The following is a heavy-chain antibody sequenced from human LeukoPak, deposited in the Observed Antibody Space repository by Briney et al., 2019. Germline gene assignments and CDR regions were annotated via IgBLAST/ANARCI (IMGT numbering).Heavy chain of an antibody. D-gene: IGHD3-22*01. J-gene: IGHJ4*02. Sequence: ASVKVSCKASGYTFTSYAMHWVRQAPGQRLEWMGWINAGNGNTKYSQKFQGRVTMTRDTSTSTVYMELSGLGSEDTAVYYCARDPTSLTYYYDSSGGYYFDYWGQGTLVTVSS. V-gene: IGHV1-3*01. CDR1: GYTFTSYA. CDR2: INAGNGNT. CDR3: ARDPTSLTYYYDSSGGYYFDY.